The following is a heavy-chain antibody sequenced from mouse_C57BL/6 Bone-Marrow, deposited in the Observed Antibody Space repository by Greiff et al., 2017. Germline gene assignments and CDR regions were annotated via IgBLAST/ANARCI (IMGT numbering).Heavy chain of an antibody. D-gene: IGHD1-1*01. CDR2: INYDGSST. CDR1: GFTFSDYY. Sequence: DVKLVESEGGLVQPGSSMKLSCTASGFTFSDYYMAWVRQVPEKGLEWVANINYDGSSTYYLDPLKSRFIISRDNAKNILYLQMSSLKSEDTATYYCARDYYGIYFDVWGTGTTVTVSS. J-gene: IGHJ1*03. V-gene: IGHV5-16*01. CDR3: ARDYYGIYFDV.